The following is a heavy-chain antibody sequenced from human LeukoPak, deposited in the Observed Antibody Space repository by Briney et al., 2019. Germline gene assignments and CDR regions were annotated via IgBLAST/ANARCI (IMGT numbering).Heavy chain of an antibody. Sequence: GGSLRLSCVASGFTFSSYSMSWVRQAPGKGLEWVSLIRGSTYYADSVKGRFTISRDNSQNTLYLQMNSLRAEDAALYYCAKDLGGSTDYWGQGTLVTVSS. CDR2: IRGST. CDR3: AKDLGGSTDY. D-gene: IGHD5-12*01. V-gene: IGHV3-23*01. CDR1: GFTFSSYS. J-gene: IGHJ4*02.